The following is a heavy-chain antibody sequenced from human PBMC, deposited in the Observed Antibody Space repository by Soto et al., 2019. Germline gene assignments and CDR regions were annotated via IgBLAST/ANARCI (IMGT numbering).Heavy chain of an antibody. V-gene: IGHV1-69*01. CDR2: IIPIFGTA. Sequence: QVQLVQSGAEVKKPGSSVKVSCKASGGTFSSYAISWVRQAPGQGLEWMGGIIPIFGTANYAQKFQGRVTITADESTSTAYMELSSLRSEDTAVYYRAIGYSSSAGQLKSYYFDYWGQGTLVTVSS. J-gene: IGHJ4*02. CDR1: GGTFSSYA. CDR3: AIGYSSSAGQLKSYYFDY. D-gene: IGHD6-13*01.